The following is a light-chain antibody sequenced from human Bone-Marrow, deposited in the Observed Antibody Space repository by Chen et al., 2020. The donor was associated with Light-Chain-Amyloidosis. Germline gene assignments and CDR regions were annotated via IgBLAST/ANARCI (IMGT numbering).Light chain of an antibody. CDR3: QQLNSYPIT. Sequence: IQLTQAPSSLSASVGDRVTLPFRASQGLGSYLAWYQHKPGKAPKLLIYAASTLQSGVPSRFSGSGSGTDFTLTISSLQPEDFATYYCQQLNSYPITFGQGTRLEIK. CDR2: AAS. J-gene: IGKJ5*01. CDR1: QGLGSY. V-gene: IGKV1-9*01.